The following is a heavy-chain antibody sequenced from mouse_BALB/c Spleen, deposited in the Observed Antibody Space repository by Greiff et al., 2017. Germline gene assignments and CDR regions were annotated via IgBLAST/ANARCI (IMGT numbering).Heavy chain of an antibody. J-gene: IGHJ4*01. Sequence: EVKVVESGGGLVKPGGSLKLSCAASGFTFSSYAMSWVRQSPEKRLEWVAEISSGGSYTYYPDTVTGRFTISRDNAKNTLYLEMSSLRSEDTAMYYCARGGNYRAMDYWGQGTSVTVSS. CDR3: ARGGNYRAMDY. CDR1: GFTFSSYA. D-gene: IGHD2-1*01. CDR2: ISSGGSYT. V-gene: IGHV5-9-4*01.